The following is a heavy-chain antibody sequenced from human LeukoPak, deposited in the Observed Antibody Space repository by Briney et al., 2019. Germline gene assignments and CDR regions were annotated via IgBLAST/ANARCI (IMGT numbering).Heavy chain of an antibody. CDR2: INPNSDGT. J-gene: IGHJ4*02. Sequence: ASVKVSCKASGYTFTGYYMHWVRQAPGQGLEWMGWINPNSDGTNYAQKFQGRVTMTRDTSISTAYMELSRLRSDDTAVYYCARAGPIFGVVIIPDRWGQGTLVTVSS. D-gene: IGHD3-3*01. V-gene: IGHV1-2*02. CDR3: ARAGPIFGVVIIPDR. CDR1: GYTFTGYY.